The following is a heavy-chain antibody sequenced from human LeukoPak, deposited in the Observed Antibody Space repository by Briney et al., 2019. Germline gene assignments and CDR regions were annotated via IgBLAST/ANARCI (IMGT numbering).Heavy chain of an antibody. Sequence: PSETLSLTCTASGGSISSGSYYWSWIRQPAGKGLEWIGRIYTSGSTNYNPSLKSRVTISVDTSKNQFSLKLSSVTAADTAVYYCARSERGYFLFDYWGQGTLVTVSS. CDR1: GGSISSGSYY. CDR3: ARSERGYFLFDY. CDR2: IYTSGST. V-gene: IGHV4-61*02. J-gene: IGHJ4*02. D-gene: IGHD2/OR15-2a*01.